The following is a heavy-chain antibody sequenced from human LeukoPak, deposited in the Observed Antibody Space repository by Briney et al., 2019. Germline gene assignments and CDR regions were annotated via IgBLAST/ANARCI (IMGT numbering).Heavy chain of an antibody. D-gene: IGHD4-17*01. CDR3: TRMDYGDYAFRY. Sequence: SETLSLTCTVSGYSIRSYYWSWIRQPAGKGLEWIGRIYFSGTTNYNPSLRSRVTMSVDTSKNQFSLKLSSVTAADTAVYYCTRMDYGDYAFRYWGQGTLVTVSS. V-gene: IGHV4-4*07. CDR1: GYSIRSYY. CDR2: IYFSGTT. J-gene: IGHJ4*02.